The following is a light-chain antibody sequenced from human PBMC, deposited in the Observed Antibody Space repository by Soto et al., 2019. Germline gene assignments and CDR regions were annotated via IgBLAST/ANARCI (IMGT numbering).Light chain of an antibody. CDR3: AASHDSRNGWV. J-gene: IGLJ3*02. CDR2: SSD. Sequence: QSVLTQPPSMSGTPGQRVTISCSGSSSNIGSNTVNWYQQLPGTAPKLLIHSSDQRPSGVPDRVSGSKSGTSASLAISGLQPEDEADYYCAASHDSRNGWVFGGGTKVTVL. CDR1: SSNIGSNT. V-gene: IGLV1-44*01.